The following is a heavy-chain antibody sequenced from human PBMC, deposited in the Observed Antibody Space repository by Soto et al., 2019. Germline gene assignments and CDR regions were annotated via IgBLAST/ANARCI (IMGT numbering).Heavy chain of an antibody. J-gene: IGHJ4*01. V-gene: IGHV4-39*02. D-gene: IGHD2-21*01. CDR1: GGSISTSSSTYY. CDR3: MRDRDLGGDMAHGDF. Sequence: SETLSLTCSVSGGSISTSSSTYYWGWMRQPPGKGLEWIASFFYSGKSFYNPSLKSRVTMSVDTSKNQFSLNLSSVTAADTAVYYCMRDRDLGGDMAHGDFWGQGTLVTVSS. CDR2: FFYSGKS.